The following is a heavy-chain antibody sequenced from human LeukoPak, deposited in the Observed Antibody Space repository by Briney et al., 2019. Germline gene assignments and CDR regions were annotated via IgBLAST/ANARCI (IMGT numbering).Heavy chain of an antibody. Sequence: GGSLRLSCAASGFTFSNYGMSWVRQAPGKGLDWVSAISGDGDTTYYADSVKGRFTISRDNSKNTVYLQMNSLRAEDTAVYYCANQSPGWGQGTLVTVSS. J-gene: IGHJ4*02. V-gene: IGHV3-23*01. CDR2: ISGDGDTT. CDR1: GFTFSNYG. CDR3: ANQSPG.